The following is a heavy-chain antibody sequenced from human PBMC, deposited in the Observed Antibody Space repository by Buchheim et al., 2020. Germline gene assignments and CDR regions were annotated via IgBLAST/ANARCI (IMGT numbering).Heavy chain of an antibody. J-gene: IGHJ4*02. D-gene: IGHD2-15*01. V-gene: IGHV3-74*01. CDR1: GFTFSNYR. Sequence: EVQLVESGGGLVQPGGSLRLSCAASGFTFSNYRVHWVHQVPGKGLVWVSRITGDGSDIVYADSVKGRFTISRDNAKNTLYLQMDSLRAEDTAVYYCTRDGGNGRLFDYWGQGTL. CDR2: ITGDGSDI. CDR3: TRDGGNGRLFDY.